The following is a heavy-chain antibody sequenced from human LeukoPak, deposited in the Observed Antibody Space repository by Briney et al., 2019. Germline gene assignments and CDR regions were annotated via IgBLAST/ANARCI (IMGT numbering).Heavy chain of an antibody. J-gene: IGHJ3*02. CDR1: GFTFSNYA. D-gene: IGHD5-18*01. Sequence: PGGSLRLSCAASGFTFSNYAMSWVRQAPGKGLEWVSGISGSGGYTYYADSVKGRFTISRDNSNNTPYLQMNSLRAEDTAVYYCARDGLRGVDTAMDDAFDIWGQGTMVTVSS. CDR2: ISGSGGYT. V-gene: IGHV3-23*01. CDR3: ARDGLRGVDTAMDDAFDI.